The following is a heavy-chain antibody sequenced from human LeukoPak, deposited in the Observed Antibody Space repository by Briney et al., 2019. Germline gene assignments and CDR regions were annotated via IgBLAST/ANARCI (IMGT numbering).Heavy chain of an antibody. Sequence: SETLSLTCAVYGGSFSGYYWSWIRRPPGKGLEWIGEINHSGSTNYNPSLKSRVTISVDTSKNQLSLKLSSVTAADTAVYYCATASQRSPYSSSSAGWFDPWGQGTLVTVSS. D-gene: IGHD6-6*01. CDR2: INHSGST. CDR3: ATASQRSPYSSSSAGWFDP. J-gene: IGHJ5*02. V-gene: IGHV4-34*01. CDR1: GGSFSGYY.